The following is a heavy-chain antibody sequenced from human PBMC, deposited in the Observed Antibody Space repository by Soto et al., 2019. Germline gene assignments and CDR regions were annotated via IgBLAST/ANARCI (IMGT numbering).Heavy chain of an antibody. Sequence: PSPTLSLTCAISGDSVSSNSAARNWIRKSPSRGLEWLGRTYYRSKWYNDYAVSVKSRITINPDTSKNQFSLQLNSVTPEDTAVYYCAREKWQLTEYYFDYWGQGTLVTVS. J-gene: IGHJ4*02. CDR1: GDSVSSNSAA. D-gene: IGHD6-6*01. V-gene: IGHV6-1*01. CDR3: AREKWQLTEYYFDY. CDR2: TYYRSKWYN.